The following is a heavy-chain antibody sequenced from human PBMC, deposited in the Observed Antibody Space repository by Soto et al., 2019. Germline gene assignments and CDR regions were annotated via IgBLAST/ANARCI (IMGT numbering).Heavy chain of an antibody. CDR2: INHGGST. V-gene: IGHV4-34*01. CDR1: GGSFRGNY. CDR3: ARGSYETIERSPRRFNWFDP. Sequence: SETLSLTCAVSGGSFRGNYWSWIRQSPGKGLDWIGDINHGGSTNYNPPLKSRVTISVDTSKTQFFLKLTSVTAADTAMYYCARGSYETIERSPRRFNWFDPWGQGTQVTVSS. J-gene: IGHJ5*02. D-gene: IGHD3-3*01.